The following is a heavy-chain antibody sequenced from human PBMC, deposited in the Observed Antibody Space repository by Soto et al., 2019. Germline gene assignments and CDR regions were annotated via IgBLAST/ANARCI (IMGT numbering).Heavy chain of an antibody. D-gene: IGHD6-13*01. V-gene: IGHV1-69*01. J-gene: IGHJ5*02. CDR1: GGTFSTYP. CDR3: ARGATHGSSWYFWFDP. Sequence: QVQLVQSGAEVRMPGSSVKVSCTASGGTFSTYPINWLRQAPGQGLEWMGGIIPLFGTTNYAQKFKGRVTITADASTSTAYVELSRLRAEDAAVYYCARGATHGSSWYFWFDPWGQGTLVTVST. CDR2: IIPLFGTT.